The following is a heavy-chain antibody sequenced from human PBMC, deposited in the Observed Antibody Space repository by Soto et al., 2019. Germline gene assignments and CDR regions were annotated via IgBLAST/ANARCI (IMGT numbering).Heavy chain of an antibody. Sequence: KPSETLSLTCNVFPGSIYDYYWSWIRQTPGMRLEWIGFVYSGGSAMYNPSFKSRVIISLETSKNQFSVRLNSVTASDTAVYYCAPLSVSLSGPYGIHVWGQGTTVTVSS. CDR1: PGSIYDYY. V-gene: IGHV4-59*08. CDR3: APLSVSLSGPYGIHV. CDR2: VYSGGSA. J-gene: IGHJ6*02. D-gene: IGHD2-15*01.